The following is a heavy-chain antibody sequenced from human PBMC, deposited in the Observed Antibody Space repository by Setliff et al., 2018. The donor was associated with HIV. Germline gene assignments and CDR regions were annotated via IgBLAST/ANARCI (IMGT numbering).Heavy chain of an antibody. CDR2: IYYSGST. CDR1: GGSISSSSDY. J-gene: IGHJ4*02. V-gene: IGHV4-39*02. Sequence: SETLSLTCTVSGGSISSSSDYWGWIRQPPGKGLEWIGYIYYSGSTYYNPSLKCRITISVDTSKNQFSLKLSSVTAADTAVYYCAREYCSAGSCYSGRWGQGMLVTVSS. D-gene: IGHD2-15*01. CDR3: AREYCSAGSCYSGR.